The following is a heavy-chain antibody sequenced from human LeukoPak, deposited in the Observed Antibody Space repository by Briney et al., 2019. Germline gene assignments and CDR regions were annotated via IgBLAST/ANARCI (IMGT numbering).Heavy chain of an antibody. CDR2: IIPIFGTA. CDR3: ARWADAFDI. CDR1: GYTFTSYD. D-gene: IGHD1-26*01. V-gene: IGHV1-69*06. Sequence: GASVKVSCKASGYTFTSYDINWVRQGPGQGLEWMGGIIPIFGTANYAQKFQGRVTITADKSTSTAYMELSSLRSEDTAVYYCARWADAFDIWGQGTMVTVSS. J-gene: IGHJ3*02.